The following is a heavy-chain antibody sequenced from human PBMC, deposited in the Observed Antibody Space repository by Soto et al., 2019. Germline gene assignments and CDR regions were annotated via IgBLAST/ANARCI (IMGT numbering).Heavy chain of an antibody. D-gene: IGHD4-17*01. CDR3: ARAPNYGDYGYYYYYGMDV. V-gene: IGHV1-69*13. J-gene: IGHJ6*02. CDR1: GGTFSSYA. CDR2: IIPIFGTA. Sequence: ASVKVSCKASGGTFSSYAISWVRQAPGQGLEWMGGIIPIFGTANYAQKFQGRVTITADESTSTAYMELSSLRSEDTAVYYCARAPNYGDYGYYYYYGMDVWGQGTTVTVSS.